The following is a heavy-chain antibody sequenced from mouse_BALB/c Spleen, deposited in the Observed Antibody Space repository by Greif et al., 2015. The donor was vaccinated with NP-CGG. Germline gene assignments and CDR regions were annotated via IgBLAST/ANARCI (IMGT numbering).Heavy chain of an antibody. CDR2: INPNNGGT. J-gene: IGHJ3*01. V-gene: IGHV1-18*01. D-gene: IGHD1-1*01. CDR1: GYTFTEYT. Sequence: EVQLQQSGPELVKPGASVKISCKTSGYTFTEYTMHWVKQSHGKSLEWIGGINPNNGGTNYNQKFKDKAALTVDKSSSTACMELPGLTSEDSAVYYYASRYDGFTYWGQGTLVTVSA. CDR3: ASRYDGFTY.